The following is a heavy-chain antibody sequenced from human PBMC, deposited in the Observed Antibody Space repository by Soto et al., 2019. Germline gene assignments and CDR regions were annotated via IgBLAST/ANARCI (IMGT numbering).Heavy chain of an antibody. Sequence: SETLSLTCTVSGGSISSGDYYWSWIRQPPGKGLEWIGYIYYSGSTYYNPSLKSRVTISVDTSKNQFSLKLSSVTAADTAVYYCARGGMVVAADFDYWGQGTRVT. CDR3: ARGGMVVAADFDY. CDR2: IYYSGST. CDR1: GGSISSGDYY. V-gene: IGHV4-30-4*01. J-gene: IGHJ4*02. D-gene: IGHD2-15*01.